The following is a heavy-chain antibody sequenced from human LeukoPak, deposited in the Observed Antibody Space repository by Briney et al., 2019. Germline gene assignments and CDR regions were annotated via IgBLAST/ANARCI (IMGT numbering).Heavy chain of an antibody. D-gene: IGHD3/OR15-3a*01. CDR3: ATDWEGRFDY. CDR1: LDSLSSNSDA. V-gene: IGHV6-1*01. Sequence: SQALSHTRVISLDSLSSNSDAWNWIRHSPSRGLEWLGRTYYRSQWYNDYAVSVKSRKTNNPAASKNQFSLQLNSVTPEDTAVYYCATDWEGRFDYWGRETLVSVSS. CDR2: TYYRSQWYN. J-gene: IGHJ4*02.